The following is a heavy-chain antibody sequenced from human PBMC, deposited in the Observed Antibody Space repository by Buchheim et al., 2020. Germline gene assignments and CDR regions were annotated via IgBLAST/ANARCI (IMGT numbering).Heavy chain of an antibody. CDR1: GFTFSSYS. CDR3: ARVYCTGGVCYRGEYYYYGMDV. J-gene: IGHJ6*02. CDR2: ISSSSSYI. D-gene: IGHD2-8*02. V-gene: IGHV3-21*01. Sequence: EVQLVESGGGLVKPGGSLRLSCAASGFTFSSYSMNWVRQAPGKGLEWVSSISSSSSYIYYADSVKGRFTISRDNAKNSLSLQMNSLRAEDTAVYYCARVYCTGGVCYRGEYYYYGMDVWGQGTT.